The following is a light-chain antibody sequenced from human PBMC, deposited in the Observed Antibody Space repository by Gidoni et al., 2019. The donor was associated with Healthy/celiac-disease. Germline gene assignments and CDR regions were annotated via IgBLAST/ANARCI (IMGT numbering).Light chain of an antibody. V-gene: IGKV2-28*01. J-gene: IGKJ1*01. CDR2: VGS. CDR1: QSRRHSNGYNY. CDR3: MQARQTPA. Sequence: IVMTQSPLSLPVTPGEPASISCRSSQSRRHSNGYNYSEWYLQKPGQSPQPLIYVGSNRACGVPDRFSGSGSGTYFTLKISRVEAEDVGVYYCMQARQTPAFGQGTKVEIK.